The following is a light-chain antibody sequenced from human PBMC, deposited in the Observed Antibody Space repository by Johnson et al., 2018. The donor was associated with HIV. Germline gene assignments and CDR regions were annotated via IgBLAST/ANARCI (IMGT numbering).Light chain of an antibody. CDR1: SSNIGRNY. Sequence: QSVLTQPPSVSAAPGREVTISCSGSSSNIGRNYVSWYQQLPGTAPKLLIYENNKRPSGIPDRFSGSKSGTSATLGITGLQTGDEADYYCGTWDSSLSAGVFGTGTTVIVL. CDR2: ENN. J-gene: IGLJ1*01. V-gene: IGLV1-51*02. CDR3: GTWDSSLSAGV.